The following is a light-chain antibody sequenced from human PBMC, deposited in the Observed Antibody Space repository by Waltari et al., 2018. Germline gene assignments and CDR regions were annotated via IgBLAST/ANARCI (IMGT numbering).Light chain of an antibody. V-gene: IGLV1-40*01. Sequence: QSVLTQPPSVSGAPGQRVTIPCTGTNSNVGARYDVHWYQQVPGTAPKLRIYSNNRRPSGVPDRFSGSHSGTSASLTISGLQPEDEADYYCQSYDSSLSGSLFGGGTKVTVL. CDR2: SNN. CDR3: QSYDSSLSGSL. J-gene: IGLJ2*01. CDR1: NSNVGARYD.